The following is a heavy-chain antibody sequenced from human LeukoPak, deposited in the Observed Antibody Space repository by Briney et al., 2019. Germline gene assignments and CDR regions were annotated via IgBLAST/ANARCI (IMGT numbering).Heavy chain of an antibody. CDR1: GFTFNTYW. J-gene: IGHJ6*03. CDR2: IKQDGSET. D-gene: IGHD5-24*01. CDR3: GRPRRQDTPYHCMDV. V-gene: IGHV3-7*01. Sequence: GGSLRLSCEVSGFTFNTYWMSWVRQAPGKGLEWVANIKQDGSETHYVDSVKGLFTISRDNAKNSLYLQMNSLRAEDAAVYYCGRPRRQDTPYHCMDVWGKGTTVTVSS.